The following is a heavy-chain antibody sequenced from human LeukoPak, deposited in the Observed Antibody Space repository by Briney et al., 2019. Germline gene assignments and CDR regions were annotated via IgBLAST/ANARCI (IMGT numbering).Heavy chain of an antibody. CDR2: IAHDGTT. J-gene: IGHJ1*01. CDR1: GGSIDITNY. V-gene: IGHV4-4*02. Sequence: NASETLSLTCGVSGGSIDITNYWSWVRQAPGKGLEWIGEIAHDGTTNYNPSLRSRVAMSFDRANNQFSLSLTSVTAADTAVYYCASVRHSSSWDFQHWGQGTLVTVSS. D-gene: IGHD6-13*01. CDR3: ASVRHSSSWDFQH.